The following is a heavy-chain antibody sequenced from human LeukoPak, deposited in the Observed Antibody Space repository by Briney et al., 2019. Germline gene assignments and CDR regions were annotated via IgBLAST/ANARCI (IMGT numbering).Heavy chain of an antibody. CDR1: GGTFSSYA. CDR3: ARDRITRDAFDI. Sequence: SVKVSCKASGGTFSSYAITWVRQAPGQGLEWMGGIIPILNTANYAQKFQGRVTITADESTDTAYMELSSLRSGDTAVYYCARDRITRDAFDIWGQGTMVTVSS. V-gene: IGHV1-69*13. J-gene: IGHJ3*02. D-gene: IGHD3-16*01. CDR2: IIPILNTA.